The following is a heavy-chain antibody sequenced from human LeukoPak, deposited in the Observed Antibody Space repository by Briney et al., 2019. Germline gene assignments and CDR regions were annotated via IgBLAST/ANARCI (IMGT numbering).Heavy chain of an antibody. Sequence: GGSLRLSCAASGFTVSEKYMSWVRQAPGKGLEWVSIIYSGGGAYYADSVRGRFTISRDNSKNTVYLQMNSLRAEDTAVYYCARGGYNYGSYDYWGQGTLVTVSS. V-gene: IGHV3-53*01. CDR2: IYSGGGA. CDR1: GFTVSEKY. D-gene: IGHD5-18*01. CDR3: ARGGYNYGSYDY. J-gene: IGHJ4*02.